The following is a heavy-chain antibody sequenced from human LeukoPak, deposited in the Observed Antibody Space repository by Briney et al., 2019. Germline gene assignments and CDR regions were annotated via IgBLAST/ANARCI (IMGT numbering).Heavy chain of an antibody. Sequence: SETLSLTCAVYGGSFSGYYWSWLRQPPGGGLEWVGEINHSGSTNYNPSLKSRVTIPVDTSKNQFSLKLSSVTAADTAVYYCASGIAARLNYYYYYMDVWGKGTTVTVSS. J-gene: IGHJ6*03. CDR3: ASGIAARLNYYYYYMDV. CDR1: GGSFSGYY. D-gene: IGHD6-6*01. V-gene: IGHV4-34*01. CDR2: INHSGST.